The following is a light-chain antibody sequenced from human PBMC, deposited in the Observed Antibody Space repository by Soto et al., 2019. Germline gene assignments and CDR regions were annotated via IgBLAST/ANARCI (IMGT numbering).Light chain of an antibody. J-gene: IGLJ2*01. CDR3: CSYAGSSTVV. V-gene: IGLV2-23*02. CDR2: EVS. Sequence: QSALTQPASVSGSPGQSITISCTGTSSDVGSYNLVSWYQQHPGKAPKPMIYEVSKRPSGGSNRFSGSKSGNTASLTISGLQAEDEADYYCCSYAGSSTVVFGGGTKLTVL. CDR1: SSDVGSYNL.